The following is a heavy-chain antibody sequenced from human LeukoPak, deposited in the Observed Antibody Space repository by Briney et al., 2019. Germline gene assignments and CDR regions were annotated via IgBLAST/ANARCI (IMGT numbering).Heavy chain of an antibody. CDR3: ARGDIVVVPAANYYYGMDV. CDR2: ISSSSGYI. CDR1: GFTFSSYS. D-gene: IGHD2-2*01. V-gene: IGHV3-21*01. Sequence: GGSLRLSCAASGFTFSSYSMNWVRQAPGKGLEWVSPISSSSGYIYYADSVKGRFTISRDNAKNSLYLQMNSLRAEDTAVYYCARGDIVVVPAANYYYGMDVWGQGTTVTVSS. J-gene: IGHJ6*02.